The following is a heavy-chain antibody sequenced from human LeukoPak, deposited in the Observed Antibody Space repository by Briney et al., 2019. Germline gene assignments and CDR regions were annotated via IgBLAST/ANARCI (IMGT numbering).Heavy chain of an antibody. CDR3: ARDQITGSLDV. J-gene: IGHJ6*01. CDR1: GFTFSSYA. CDR2: ISGSGGST. Sequence: PGGSLRLSCAASGFTFSSYAMSWVRQAPGKGLEWVSGISGSGGSTYYADSVMGRFTISRDNAKNTVSLHMTSLRVDDTAIYYCARDQITGSLDVWGQGTTATVSS. D-gene: IGHD1-20*01. V-gene: IGHV3-23*01.